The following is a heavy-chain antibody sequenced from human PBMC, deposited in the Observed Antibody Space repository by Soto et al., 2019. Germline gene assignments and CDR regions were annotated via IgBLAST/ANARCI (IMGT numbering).Heavy chain of an antibody. V-gene: IGHV3-49*03. CDR1: GFTFGDYA. CDR2: IRSKAYGGTT. D-gene: IGHD3-10*01. J-gene: IGHJ3*02. Sequence: GRSLRLSCTASGFTFGDYAVSWFIQTQGKGLEWVGFIRSKAYGGTTEYAASVKGRFTISRDDSKSIAYLQMNSLKTEDTAVYYCTREGDPEASFDIWGQGTMVTVSS. CDR3: TREGDPEASFDI.